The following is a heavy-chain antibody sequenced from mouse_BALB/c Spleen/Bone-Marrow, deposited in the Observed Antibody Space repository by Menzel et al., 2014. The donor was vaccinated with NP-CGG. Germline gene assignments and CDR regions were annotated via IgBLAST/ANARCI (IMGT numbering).Heavy chain of an antibody. J-gene: IGHJ3*01. CDR2: FTNGGGST. Sequence: EVQLVESRGGLVQPGGSLELSCAASGFPFSSYTMSWVRQTPEKRLEWVAFFTNGGGSTYYPDTLKGRFTISRDDAKNTLYLQMSSLKSEDTAMYHCATLTGTSYWGQGTLVTVSA. V-gene: IGHV5-12-2*01. CDR3: ATLTGTSY. CDR1: GFPFSSYT. D-gene: IGHD4-1*01.